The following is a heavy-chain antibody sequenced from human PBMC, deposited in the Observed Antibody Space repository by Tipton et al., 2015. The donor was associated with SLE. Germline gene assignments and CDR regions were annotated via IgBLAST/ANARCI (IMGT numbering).Heavy chain of an antibody. CDR2: IWYDGSKK. V-gene: IGHV3-33*08. J-gene: IGHJ4*02. CDR3: ARGVLRPFDY. Sequence: SLRLSCEASGFSFSSFDMHWVRQAPGKGLEWVAVIWYDGSKKYYADSVKGRFTISRDNSKNTLYLQMNSLRAQDTAVYYCARGVLRPFDYWGQGTLVTVSS. CDR1: GFSFSSFD. D-gene: IGHD1-1*01.